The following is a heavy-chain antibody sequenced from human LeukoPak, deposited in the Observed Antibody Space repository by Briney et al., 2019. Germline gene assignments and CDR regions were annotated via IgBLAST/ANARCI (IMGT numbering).Heavy chain of an antibody. Sequence: PGGSLRLSCAASGFTFSNYAMHWVRQAPGKGPEWVAVISYDGSNKYYADSVKGRFTISRDNSKNTLYLQMNSLRAEDTAVYYCARDLYSSSWYSYYFDYWGQGALVTVSS. CDR3: ARDLYSSSWYSYYFDY. CDR2: ISYDGSNK. D-gene: IGHD6-13*01. V-gene: IGHV3-30-3*01. J-gene: IGHJ4*02. CDR1: GFTFSNYA.